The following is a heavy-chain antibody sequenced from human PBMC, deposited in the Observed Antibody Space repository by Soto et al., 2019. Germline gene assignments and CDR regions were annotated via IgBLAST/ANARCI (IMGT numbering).Heavy chain of an antibody. CDR2: IYHSGST. J-gene: IGHJ6*02. D-gene: IGHD2-15*01. Sequence: NHSETLSLTCAVSGGSISSSNWWSWVRQPPGKGLEWIGEIYHSGSTNYNPSLKSRVTISVDKSKNQFSLKLSSVTAADTAVYYCARDLVLGYCSGGSCYSRGMDVWGQGTTVTVSS. CDR1: GGSISSSNW. V-gene: IGHV4-4*02. CDR3: ARDLVLGYCSGGSCYSRGMDV.